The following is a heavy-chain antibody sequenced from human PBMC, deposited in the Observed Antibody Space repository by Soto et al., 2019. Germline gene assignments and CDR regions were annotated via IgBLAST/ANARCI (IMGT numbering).Heavy chain of an antibody. V-gene: IGHV5-51*01. CDR2: IFPGDAET. Sequence: GESLKISCQGSGYNFATHWIGWVRHKAGKGLEWMGIIFPGDAETRYGPSFQGHITISADKSISIAYLRWSSLKASDTGMYYCATPGGFGMDVWGQGTTVTVSS. CDR1: GYNFATHW. D-gene: IGHD5-12*01. CDR3: ATPGGFGMDV. J-gene: IGHJ6*02.